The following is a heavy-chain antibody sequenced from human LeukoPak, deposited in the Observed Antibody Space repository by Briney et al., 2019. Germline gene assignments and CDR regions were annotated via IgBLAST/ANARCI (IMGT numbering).Heavy chain of an antibody. V-gene: IGHV4-31*03. D-gene: IGHD3-22*01. CDR2: IYYSGST. CDR3: ARGLSSGYYYVPPYYFDY. CDR1: GGSISSGGYC. J-gene: IGHJ4*02. Sequence: SETLSLTCTVSGGSISSGGYCWSWIRQHPGKGLEWIGYIYYSGSTYYNPSLKSRVTISVDTSKNQFSLKLSSVTAADTAVYYCARGLSSGYYYVPPYYFDYWGQGTLVTVSS.